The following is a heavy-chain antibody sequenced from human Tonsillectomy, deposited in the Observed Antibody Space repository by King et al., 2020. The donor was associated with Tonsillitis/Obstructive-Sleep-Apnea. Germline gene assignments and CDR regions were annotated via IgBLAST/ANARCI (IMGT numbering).Heavy chain of an antibody. V-gene: IGHV3-30*18. CDR3: AKDRSFHWTLDY. CDR1: GFTFSNYG. Sequence: QLVQSGGGVVQPGRSLRLSCAASGFTFSNYGIHWVRQAPGKGLEWLALISYDGSNKSFADSVKGRFTISRANSNNTLYLQMNSLRAEDTAVYYCAKDRSFHWTLDYWGQGTLVTVSS. J-gene: IGHJ4*02. CDR2: ISYDGSNK. D-gene: IGHD3-9*01.